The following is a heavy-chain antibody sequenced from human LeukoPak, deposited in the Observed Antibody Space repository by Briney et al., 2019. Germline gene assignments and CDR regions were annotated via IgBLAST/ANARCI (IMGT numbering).Heavy chain of an antibody. J-gene: IGHJ4*02. CDR2: IYYSGST. D-gene: IGHD1-7*01. CDR1: GGSISSYY. CDR3: TRLTYNWNSIDY. Sequence: SETLSLTCTVSGGSISSYYWSWIRQPPGKGLEWIGYIYYSGSTNYNPSLKSRVTISVDTSKNQFSLKLSSVTAADTAVYYCTRLTYNWNSIDYWGQGTLVTVSS. V-gene: IGHV4-59*08.